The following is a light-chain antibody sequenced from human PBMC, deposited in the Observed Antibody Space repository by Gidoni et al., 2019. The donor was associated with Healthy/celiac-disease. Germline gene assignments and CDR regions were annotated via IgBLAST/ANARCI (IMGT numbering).Light chain of an antibody. CDR2: WAS. CDR3: QQYYSTPLT. CDR1: QSVLSSSNNKNY. Sequence: IVMTQSPDSLAVSLGERATINCKSSQSVLSSSNNKNYLAWYQQKPGQPPKLLIYWASTRESWVPDRFSGSGSGTDFTLTISSLQAEDVAVYYCQQYYSTPLTFGGGTKVEIK. J-gene: IGKJ4*01. V-gene: IGKV4-1*01.